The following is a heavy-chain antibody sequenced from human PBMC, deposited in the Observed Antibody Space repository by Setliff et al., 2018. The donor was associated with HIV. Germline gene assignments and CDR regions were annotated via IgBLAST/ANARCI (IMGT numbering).Heavy chain of an antibody. CDR3: ARLTRYYYSMDV. J-gene: IGHJ6*02. Sequence: GGSLRLSCLISGFTFGDYALSWFRQAPGKGLEWVAFIRSKVYGGTTEYAASVKGRFAILRDDSTSIAYLQWSSLKASDTAMYYCARLTRYYYSMDVWGQGTTVTVSS. CDR2: IRSKVYGGTT. V-gene: IGHV3-49*03. D-gene: IGHD2-21*02. CDR1: GFTFGDYA.